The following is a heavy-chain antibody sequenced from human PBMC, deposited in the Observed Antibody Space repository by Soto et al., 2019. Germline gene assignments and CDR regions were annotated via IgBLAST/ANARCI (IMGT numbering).Heavy chain of an antibody. J-gene: IGHJ3*02. CDR2: IDPSASYT. Sequence: GESLKISCQGSGYSSTSYWISWVRPMPGKGLEWMGRIDPSASYTNYSPSFQGHVTISADKSISTAYLQWSSRKASDTAMYYCARPEQYYYDSSGLDAFDIWGQGTMVTVSS. CDR3: ARPEQYYYDSSGLDAFDI. V-gene: IGHV5-10-1*01. CDR1: GYSSTSYW. D-gene: IGHD3-22*01.